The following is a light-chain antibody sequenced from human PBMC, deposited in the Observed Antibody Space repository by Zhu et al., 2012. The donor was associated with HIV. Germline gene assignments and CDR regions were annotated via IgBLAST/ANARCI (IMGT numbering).Light chain of an antibody. CDR3: QQRSNWPLT. CDR2: DAS. Sequence: IVLTQSPATLSLSPGERATVSCRASRSVSSFLAWYQQKPGQAPRLLIYDASKRATGIPDFTLTISSLEPEDFAVYYCQQRSNWPLTFGGGPRWRSN. J-gene: IGKJ4*01. V-gene: IGKV3-11*01. CDR1: RSVSSF.